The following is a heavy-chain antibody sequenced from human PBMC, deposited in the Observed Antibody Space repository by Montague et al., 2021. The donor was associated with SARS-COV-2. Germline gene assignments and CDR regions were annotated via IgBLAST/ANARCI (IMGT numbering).Heavy chain of an antibody. D-gene: IGHD3-16*02. CDR3: ARDDYAWGSYRYSQYNWFDP. V-gene: IGHV3-21*01. Sequence: SLRLSCAASGFTFSSYSMNWVRQAPGKGLEWVSSISSSSSYIYYADSVKGRFTISRDNAKNSLYLQMNGLKAEDTAVYYCARDDYAWGSYRYSQYNWFDPWGQGTLVTVSS. CDR2: ISSSSSYI. CDR1: GFTFSSYS. J-gene: IGHJ5*02.